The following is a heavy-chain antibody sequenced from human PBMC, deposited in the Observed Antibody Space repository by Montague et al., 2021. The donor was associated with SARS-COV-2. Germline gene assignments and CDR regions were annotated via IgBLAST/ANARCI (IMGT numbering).Heavy chain of an antibody. J-gene: IGHJ2*01. CDR1: GGSISSSHW. V-gene: IGHV4-4*02. CDR3: AREFRTYVYGGQYWYFDL. Sequence: SETLSLTCAVSGGSISSSHWWSWVRQPPGKGLEWIGEIYHSGRTNYNPSLNSRVTISIDKSKNQFSLKLSSVTAADTAVYYCAREFRTYVYGGQYWYFDLWGRGTLVTVSS. CDR2: IYHSGRT. D-gene: IGHD3-10*02.